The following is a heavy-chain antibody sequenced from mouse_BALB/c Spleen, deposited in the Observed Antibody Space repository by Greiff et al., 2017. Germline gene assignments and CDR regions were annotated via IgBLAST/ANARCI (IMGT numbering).Heavy chain of an antibody. CDR3: ARENYYFDY. CDR2: IYYSGTI. Sequence: EVKLQESGPGLVKPSQTVSLTCTVTGISITTGNYRWSWIRQFPGNKLEWIGYIYYSGTITYNPSLTSRTTITRDTSKNQFFLEMNSLTAEDTATYYCARENYYFDYWGQGTTLTVSS. J-gene: IGHJ2*01. V-gene: IGHV3-5*02. CDR1: GISITTGNYR.